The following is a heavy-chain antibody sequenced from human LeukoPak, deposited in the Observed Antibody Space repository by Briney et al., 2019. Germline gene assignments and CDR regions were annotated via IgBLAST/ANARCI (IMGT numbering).Heavy chain of an antibody. V-gene: IGHV4-34*01. J-gene: IGHJ2*01. Sequence: SETLSLTCAVYGGSFSGYYWSWIRQPPGKGLEWIGEINHSGSTNYNPSLKSRVTISVDTSKNQFSLKLSSVTAADTAVYYCAREPSAERGYFDLWGRGTLVTVSS. CDR1: GGSFSGYY. CDR3: AREPSAERGYFDL. CDR2: INHSGST. D-gene: IGHD1-1*01.